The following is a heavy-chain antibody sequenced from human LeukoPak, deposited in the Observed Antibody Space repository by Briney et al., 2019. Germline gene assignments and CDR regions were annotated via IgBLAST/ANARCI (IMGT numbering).Heavy chain of an antibody. CDR1: GGTFISYA. J-gene: IGHJ6*02. CDR2: IIPIFGTA. D-gene: IGHD3-3*01. CDR3: ARVSRAWSGYENYYYGMDV. V-gene: IGHV1-69*01. Sequence: GASVKVSCKASGGTFISYAISWVRQAPGQGLEWMGGIIPIFGTANYAQKFQGRVTITADESTSTAYMALSSLRSEDTAVYYCARVSRAWSGYENYYYGMDVWGQGTTVTVSS.